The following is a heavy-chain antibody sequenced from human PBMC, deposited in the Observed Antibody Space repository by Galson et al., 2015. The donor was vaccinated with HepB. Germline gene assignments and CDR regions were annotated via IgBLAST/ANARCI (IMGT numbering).Heavy chain of an antibody. CDR3: ARDNNRDGYNYPYFDY. CDR1: GFTFSSYA. CDR2: ISYDGSNK. J-gene: IGHJ4*02. V-gene: IGHV3-30-3*01. D-gene: IGHD5-24*01. Sequence: SLRLSCAASGFTFSSYAMHWVRQAPGKGLEWVAVISYDGSNKYYADSVKGRFTISRDNSKNTLYLQMNSLRAEDTAVYYCARDNNRDGYNYPYFDYWGQGTLVTVSS.